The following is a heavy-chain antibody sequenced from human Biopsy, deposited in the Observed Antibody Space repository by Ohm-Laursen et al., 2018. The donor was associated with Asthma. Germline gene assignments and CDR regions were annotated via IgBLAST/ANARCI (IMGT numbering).Heavy chain of an antibody. V-gene: IGHV3-30*03. CDR2: ISYDGRNK. Sequence: SLRLSCAASGFTFNSYGMHWVRQAPGKGLEWVAVISYDGRNKYYGDSVKCRFTISRDNSKNTVYLQMISLRVEDTSVYYCARGAYYDFWSGYSRPIPGYYGMDVWGHGTTVTVSS. CDR1: GFTFNSYG. CDR3: ARGAYYDFWSGYSRPIPGYYGMDV. D-gene: IGHD3-3*01. J-gene: IGHJ6*02.